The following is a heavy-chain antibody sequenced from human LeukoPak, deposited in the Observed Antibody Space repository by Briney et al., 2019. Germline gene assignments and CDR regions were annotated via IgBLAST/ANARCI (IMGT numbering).Heavy chain of an antibody. J-gene: IGHJ4*02. Sequence: SETLSLTCSVSGGSINSTTYYWGWIRQPPEKGLEWIGSIFYSGSTYYNPSLKSRLTISVDTSKNQFSLKLNSVTAADTATYYCARRAAGGAYYFDYWGQGTLVTVSS. V-gene: IGHV4-39*01. CDR3: ARRAAGGAYYFDY. CDR2: IFYSGST. CDR1: GGSINSTTYY. D-gene: IGHD6-13*01.